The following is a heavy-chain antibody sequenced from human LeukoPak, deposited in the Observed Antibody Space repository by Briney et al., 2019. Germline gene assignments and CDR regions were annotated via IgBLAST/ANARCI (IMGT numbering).Heavy chain of an antibody. CDR1: GGSISSGGYS. D-gene: IGHD3-9*01. CDR2: IYHSGST. V-gene: IGHV4-30-2*01. J-gene: IGHJ5*02. Sequence: PSQTLSLTGAVSGGSISSGGYSWSWIRQPPGKGLEWIGYIYHSGSTYYNPSLKSRVTISVDRSKNQFSLKLSSVTAADTAVYYCARAPTYYDILTGYYGGGWFDPWGQGTLVTVSS. CDR3: ARAPTYYDILTGYYGGGWFDP.